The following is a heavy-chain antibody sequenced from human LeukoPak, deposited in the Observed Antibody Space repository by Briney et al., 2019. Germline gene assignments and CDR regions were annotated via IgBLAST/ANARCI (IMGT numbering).Heavy chain of an antibody. CDR1: GGSISSYY. CDR2: IYYSGST. V-gene: IGHV4-59*12. D-gene: IGHD2-2*02. J-gene: IGHJ6*03. CDR3: ARVIVVVPAAIRNYYYYYMDV. Sequence: SETLSLTCTVSGGSISSYYWSWLRQPPGKGLEWFGYIYYSGSTNYNPSLKSRVTISVDTSKNQFSLKLNSVTPEDTAVYYCARVIVVVPAAIRNYYYYYMDVWGKGTTVTVSS.